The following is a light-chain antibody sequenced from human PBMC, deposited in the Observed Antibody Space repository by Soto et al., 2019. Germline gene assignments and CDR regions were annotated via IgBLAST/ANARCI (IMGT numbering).Light chain of an antibody. CDR2: EVT. J-gene: IGLJ1*01. CDR1: SSDVGGYNY. CDR3: TSFTSTSSLYV. Sequence: QSVLTQPPSASGSPGQSVTISCTGTSSDVGGYNYVSWYQQHPGKAPKLMIYEVTIRPSGISNRFSGSKSGNTASLTISGLQAEDEADYFCTSFTSTSSLYVFGTGTKLTVL. V-gene: IGLV2-14*01.